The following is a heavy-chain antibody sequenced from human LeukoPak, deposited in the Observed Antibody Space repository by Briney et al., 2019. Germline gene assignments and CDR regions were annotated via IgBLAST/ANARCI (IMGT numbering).Heavy chain of an antibody. V-gene: IGHV1-8*03. CDR1: GYTFTSYG. D-gene: IGHD3-10*01. Sequence: VASVKVSCKASGYTFTSYGINWVRQATGQGLEWMGWMNPNSGNTGYAQKFQGRVTITRNTSISTAYMELSSLRSEDTAVYYCARSQKSRGVRAFDIWGQGTMVTVSS. CDR2: MNPNSGNT. J-gene: IGHJ3*02. CDR3: ARSQKSRGVRAFDI.